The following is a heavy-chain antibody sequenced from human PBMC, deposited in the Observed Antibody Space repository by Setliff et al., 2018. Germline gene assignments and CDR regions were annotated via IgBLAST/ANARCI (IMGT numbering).Heavy chain of an antibody. CDR3: ARSDYGDYFAWDSYGMDV. Sequence: GESLKISCKASGYSFTTYWIGWVRQMPGKGLEWMGIIYPGDSDTRYSPSFQGQVTISADRSTRTAYLQWSSLKASDTAFYYCARSDYGDYFAWDSYGMDVWGQGTTVTVSS. D-gene: IGHD4-17*01. CDR1: GYSFTTYW. CDR2: IYPGDSDT. V-gene: IGHV5-51*01. J-gene: IGHJ6*02.